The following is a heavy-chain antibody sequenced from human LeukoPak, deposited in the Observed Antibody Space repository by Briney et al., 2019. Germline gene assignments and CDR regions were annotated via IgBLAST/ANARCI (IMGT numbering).Heavy chain of an antibody. CDR2: INSDGSST. V-gene: IGHV3-74*01. D-gene: IGHD5-24*01. CDR1: GFTFSSYW. Sequence: SGGSLRLSCAASGFTFSSYWMHWVRQAPGKGLVWVSRINSDGSSTSYADSVKGRFTISRDTSKNTLHLQMNSLRAEDTAVYYCVKGPQNQDGHPSHFDYWGQGTLVTVSS. CDR3: VKGPQNQDGHPSHFDY. J-gene: IGHJ4*02.